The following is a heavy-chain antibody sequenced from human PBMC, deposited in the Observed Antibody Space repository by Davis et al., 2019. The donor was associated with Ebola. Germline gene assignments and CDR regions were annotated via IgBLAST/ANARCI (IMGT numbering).Heavy chain of an antibody. CDR1: GYIFSNYD. CDR2: INPSGGST. D-gene: IGHD3-10*01. CDR3: ARERLLFDAFDI. V-gene: IGHV1-46*01. J-gene: IGHJ3*02. Sequence: ASVKVSCKASGYIFSNYDINWVRQAPGQGLEWMGIINPSGGSTSYAQKFQGRVTMTRDTSTSTVYMELSSLRSEDTAVYYCARERLLFDAFDIWGQGTMVTVSS.